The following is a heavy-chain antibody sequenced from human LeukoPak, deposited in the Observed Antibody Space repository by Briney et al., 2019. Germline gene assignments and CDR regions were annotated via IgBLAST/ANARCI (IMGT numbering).Heavy chain of an antibody. D-gene: IGHD6-13*01. CDR3: ASLALGSWFDY. Sequence: GGSLRLSCAASGSTFSSYSMNWVHQAPGKGLEWVSSISSSSSYIYYADSVKGRFTISRDNAKNSLYLQMNSLRAEDTAVYYCASLALGSWFDYWGQGTLVTVSS. J-gene: IGHJ4*02. CDR2: ISSSSSYI. V-gene: IGHV3-21*01. CDR1: GSTFSSYS.